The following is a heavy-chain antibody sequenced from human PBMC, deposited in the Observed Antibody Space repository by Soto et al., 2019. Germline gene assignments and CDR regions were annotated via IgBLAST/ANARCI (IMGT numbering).Heavy chain of an antibody. J-gene: IGHJ4*02. V-gene: IGHV3-48*02. D-gene: IGHD2-8*01. CDR1: GFTFSSYS. CDR2: ISSSSSTI. Sequence: GGSLRLSCAASGFTFSSYSMNWVRQAPGKGLEWVSYISSSSSTIYYADSVKGRFTISRDNAKNSLYLQMNSLRDEDTAVYYCASDLGYCTNGVCPRFDYWGQGTLVTVSS. CDR3: ASDLGYCTNGVCPRFDY.